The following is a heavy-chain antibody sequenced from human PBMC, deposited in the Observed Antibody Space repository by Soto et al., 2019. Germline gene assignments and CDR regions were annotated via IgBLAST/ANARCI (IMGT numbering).Heavy chain of an antibody. J-gene: IGHJ4*02. CDR1: GFTFSSYA. CDR3: AKPRLVAGLIKYVDFAS. Sequence: VQLLESGGGLVQPGGSLRLACEVSGFTFSSYAMSWVRQSPGQGLEWVAVISGTGVSSQYADSVKGRFTISRDNSKNTLTVQRNSLRAEDTAVYYCAKPRLVAGLIKYVDFASWGQGTLVTVSS. CDR2: ISGTGVSS. V-gene: IGHV3-23*01. D-gene: IGHD6-19*01.